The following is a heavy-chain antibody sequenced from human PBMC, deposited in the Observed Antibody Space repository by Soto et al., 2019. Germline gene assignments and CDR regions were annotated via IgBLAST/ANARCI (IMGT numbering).Heavy chain of an antibody. Sequence: QVQLQESGPGLVKPSQTLSLTCTDSGGSISSGGYYWSWIRQHPGKGLEWIGYIYYSGSTYYNPSLKSRVTISVDTSKNQFSLKLSSVTAADTAVYYCASTRAITLYYYYYMDVWGKGTTVTVSS. CDR1: GGSISSGGYY. V-gene: IGHV4-31*03. CDR3: ASTRAITLYYYYYMDV. D-gene: IGHD2-2*01. J-gene: IGHJ6*03. CDR2: IYYSGST.